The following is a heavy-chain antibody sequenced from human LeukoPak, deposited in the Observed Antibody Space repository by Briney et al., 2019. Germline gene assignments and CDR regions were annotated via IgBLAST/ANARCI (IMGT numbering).Heavy chain of an antibody. CDR1: GGSISGTSW. Sequence: PSETLSLTCDVSGGSISGTSWWSWVRQPPGQGLEWIGEISLRGLTNYNPSLRSRLTMSLDESKNQVSLNLTSVTAADTAVYYCSRESGPFSPFGFWGQGTLVSVHS. D-gene: IGHD1-26*01. CDR3: SRESGPFSPFGF. CDR2: ISLRGLT. V-gene: IGHV4-4*02. J-gene: IGHJ4*02.